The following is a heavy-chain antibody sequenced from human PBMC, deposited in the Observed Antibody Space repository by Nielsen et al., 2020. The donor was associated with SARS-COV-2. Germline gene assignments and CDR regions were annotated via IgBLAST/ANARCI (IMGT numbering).Heavy chain of an antibody. CDR2: IYHDGGNK. Sequence: GGPLRLSCAASGFIFSSCAMHWVRQAPGKGLEWVAVIYHDGGNKYYGDAVKGRFTISRDNSKKTLFLQMNNLRAEDTAVYYCAREGPDFWSTSDKRGWFGPWGQGILVTVS. CDR1: GFIFSSCA. V-gene: IGHV3-33*01. D-gene: IGHD3-3*01. J-gene: IGHJ5*02. CDR3: AREGPDFWSTSDKRGWFGP.